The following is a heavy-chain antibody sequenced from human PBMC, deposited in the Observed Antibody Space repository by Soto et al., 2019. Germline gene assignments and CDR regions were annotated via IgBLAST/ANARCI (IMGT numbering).Heavy chain of an antibody. CDR3: AKCFGGSCYGALAY. CDR2: IGGGSPYT. V-gene: IGHV3-11*05. Sequence: QVQLVESGGGLVKPGGSLRLSCAASGLSFSHSYMTWIRQAPGKGLEWVSCIGGGSPYTNYADSVKGRFTISRDTATNSVYLQMDSLRAEDTAVYFCAKCFGGSCYGALAYWGQGALVTVSS. J-gene: IGHJ4*02. D-gene: IGHD3-3*01. CDR1: GLSFSHSY.